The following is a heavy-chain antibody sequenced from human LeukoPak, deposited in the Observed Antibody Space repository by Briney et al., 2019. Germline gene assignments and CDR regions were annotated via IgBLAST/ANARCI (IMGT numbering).Heavy chain of an antibody. Sequence: GGSLRLSCAASGFTLRTDAITWVRQGPGKGLEWVSAIRPDGDRTYYANSVRGRFTISRDNSKDTVYLQINGLRVEDTAVYYCASEQSGTRGWYTVDYWGQGTLVTVSS. CDR1: GFTLRTDA. J-gene: IGHJ4*02. V-gene: IGHV3-23*01. CDR3: ASEQSGTRGWYTVDY. D-gene: IGHD6-19*01. CDR2: IRPDGDRT.